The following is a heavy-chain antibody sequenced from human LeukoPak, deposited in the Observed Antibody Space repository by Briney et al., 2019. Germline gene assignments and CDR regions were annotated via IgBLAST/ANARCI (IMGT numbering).Heavy chain of an antibody. CDR2: VYISGNT. D-gene: IGHD3-10*01. Sequence: SETLSLTCTVSGGSITGYSWSWIRQSAAQGLEWIGRVYISGNTNYNPSFKSRVTMSMDTSKNQFSPKMFFLTAADTAIYYCARDNPAGPWGQGTLVTVSS. J-gene: IGHJ5*02. CDR3: ARDNPAGP. CDR1: GGSITGYS. V-gene: IGHV4-4*07.